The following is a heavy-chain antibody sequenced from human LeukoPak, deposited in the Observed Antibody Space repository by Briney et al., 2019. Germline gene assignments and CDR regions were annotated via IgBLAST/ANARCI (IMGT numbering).Heavy chain of an antibody. Sequence: GGSLRLSYTASGFTFSSFDMNWVRQAPGKGLEWVSYISGSGRGMYYADSVKGRFTVSRDNTKNSLYLQMNSLRAEDTAVYYCARDLDYWGQGTLVTVSS. CDR1: GFTFSSFD. CDR3: ARDLDY. V-gene: IGHV3-48*03. J-gene: IGHJ4*02. CDR2: ISGSGRGM.